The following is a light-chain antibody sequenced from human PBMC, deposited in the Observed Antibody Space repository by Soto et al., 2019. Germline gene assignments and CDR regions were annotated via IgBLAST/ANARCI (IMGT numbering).Light chain of an antibody. Sequence: EIMLTQSPGTLSVSPREKTTLSCRASQSVSSKLAWYQQKPGQAPRLLFYGASTGATGIPARFSGSGSETEFTLSISSLQSEDFAVYYCQQYNNWPGTFGQGTKVDIK. J-gene: IGKJ1*01. V-gene: IGKV3-15*01. CDR3: QQYNNWPGT. CDR2: GAS. CDR1: QSVSSK.